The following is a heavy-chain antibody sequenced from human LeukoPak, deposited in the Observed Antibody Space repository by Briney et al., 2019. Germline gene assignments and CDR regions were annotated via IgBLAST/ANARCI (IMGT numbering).Heavy chain of an antibody. V-gene: IGHV4-39*07. CDR2: IYYSGST. Sequence: SETLSLTCTVSGGSISSSSYYWGWIRQPPGKGLEWIGSIYYSGSTYYNPSLKSRVTISVDTSKNQFSLKLSSVTAADTAVYYCARGTLSYFDYWGQGTLVTVSS. J-gene: IGHJ4*02. CDR3: ARGTLSYFDY. CDR1: GGSISSSSYY.